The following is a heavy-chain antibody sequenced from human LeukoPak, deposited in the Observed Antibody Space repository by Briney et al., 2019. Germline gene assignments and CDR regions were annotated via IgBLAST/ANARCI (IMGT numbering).Heavy chain of an antibody. V-gene: IGHV1-18*04. Sequence: ASVKVSCKASGYTFTSYGISWVRQAPGQGLEWMGWISAYNGNTNYAQKLQGRVTMTTDTSTSTAYTELRSLRSDDTAVYYCARPMVRSLYYYGMDVWGKGTTVTVSS. CDR1: GYTFTSYG. CDR3: ARPMVRSLYYYGMDV. J-gene: IGHJ6*04. D-gene: IGHD3-10*01. CDR2: ISAYNGNT.